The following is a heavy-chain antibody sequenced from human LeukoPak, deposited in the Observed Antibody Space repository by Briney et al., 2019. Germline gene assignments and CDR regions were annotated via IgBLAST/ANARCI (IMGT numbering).Heavy chain of an antibody. CDR3: ARARVRNQLLLLGDY. V-gene: IGHV3-30-3*01. CDR1: GFTFSSYA. CDR2: ISYDGSNK. Sequence: PGRSLRLSCAASGFTFSSYAMHWVRQAPGKGLEWVAVISYDGSNKYYADSVKGRFTISRDNSKNTLYLQMSSLRAEDTAVYYCARARVRNQLLLLGDYWGQGTLVTVSS. J-gene: IGHJ4*02. D-gene: IGHD2-2*01.